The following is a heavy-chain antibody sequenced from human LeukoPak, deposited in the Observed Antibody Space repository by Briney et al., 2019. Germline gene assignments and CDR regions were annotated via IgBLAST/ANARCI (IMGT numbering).Heavy chain of an antibody. CDR1: GFTFSDYY. D-gene: IGHD2-2*01. CDR3: AQGDIVVAPGDGFDI. Sequence: GGSLRLSCAASGFTFSDYYMSWIRQAPGKGLEWVSCISSSGSTIYYADSVKGRFTISRDNAKNSLYLQMNSLRAEDTAVYYCAQGDIVVAPGDGFDIWGQGTMVTVSS. V-gene: IGHV3-11*04. J-gene: IGHJ3*02. CDR2: ISSSGSTI.